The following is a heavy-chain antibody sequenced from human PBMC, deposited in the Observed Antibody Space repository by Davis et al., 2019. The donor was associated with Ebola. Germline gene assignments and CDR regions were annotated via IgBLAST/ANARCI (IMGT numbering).Heavy chain of an antibody. D-gene: IGHD1-26*01. Sequence: SETLSLTCTVPGGSISSYYWSWIRQPPGKGLEWIGYIYYSGSTNYNPSLKSRVTISVDTSKNQFSLKLSSVTAADTAVYYCARGRAVGPRNWFDPWGQGTLVTVSS. CDR2: IYYSGST. CDR1: GGSISSYY. J-gene: IGHJ5*02. V-gene: IGHV4-59*01. CDR3: ARGRAVGPRNWFDP.